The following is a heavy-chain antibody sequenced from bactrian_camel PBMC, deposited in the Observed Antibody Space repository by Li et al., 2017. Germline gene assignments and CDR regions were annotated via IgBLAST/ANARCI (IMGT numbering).Heavy chain of an antibody. D-gene: IGHD3*01. CDR2: IYTGTGST. CDR3: AADRLRRGGYCFSHDPGSDETGPNAY. V-gene: IGHV3S1*01. J-gene: IGHJ4*01. CDR1: EYTSSTNC. Sequence: VQLVESGGGSVQAGGSLRLSCTVSEYTSSTNCMGWFRQAPGKEREGVAAIYTGTGSTYYADSMKGRFTISRDSAKNMLWLEIDSVEPEDTAMYYCAADRLRRGGYCFSHDPGSDETGPNAYWGQGTQVTVS.